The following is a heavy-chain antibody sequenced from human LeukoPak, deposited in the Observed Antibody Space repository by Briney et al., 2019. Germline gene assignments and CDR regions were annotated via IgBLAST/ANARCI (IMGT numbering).Heavy chain of an antibody. CDR2: ISSNGGST. CDR1: GFTFSSYA. D-gene: IGHD3-3*01. CDR3: VKGLRITIFGVVTSYYYYGMDV. Sequence: GGSLRLSCSASGFTFSSYAMHWVRQAPGKGLEYVSAISSNGGSTYYADSVKGRFTISRDNSKNTLYLQMSSLRAEDTAVYYCVKGLRITIFGVVTSYYYYGMDVWGQGTTVTVSS. V-gene: IGHV3-64D*09. J-gene: IGHJ6*02.